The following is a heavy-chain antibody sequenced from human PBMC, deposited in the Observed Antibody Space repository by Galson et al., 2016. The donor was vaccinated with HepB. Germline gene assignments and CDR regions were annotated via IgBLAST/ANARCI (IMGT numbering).Heavy chain of an antibody. CDR3: ARGSDTGYDVYFDY. Sequence: SLRLSCAASGFIFNDFNLNWVRQAPGKGLEWVSSISSSSSYTYYADSVKGRFTISRDNAKNSLSLQMNSLRAEDTAVYYCARGSDTGYDVYFDYWGQGILVTVSS. D-gene: IGHD5-12*01. J-gene: IGHJ4*02. CDR1: GFIFNDFN. CDR2: ISSSSSYT. V-gene: IGHV3-21*01.